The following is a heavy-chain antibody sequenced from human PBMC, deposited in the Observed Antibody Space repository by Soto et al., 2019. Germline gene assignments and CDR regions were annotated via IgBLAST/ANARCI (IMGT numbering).Heavy chain of an antibody. D-gene: IGHD3-3*01. CDR3: ASTYYDFWSGYYHYYGMDV. V-gene: IGHV3-30-3*01. CDR2: ISYDGSNK. Sequence: GGSLRLSCAASGFTFSSYAMHWVRQAPGKGLEWVAVISYDGSNKYYVDSVKGRFTISRDNSKNTLYLQMNSLRAEDTAVYYCASTYYDFWSGYYHYYGMDVWGQGTTVTVSS. CDR1: GFTFSSYA. J-gene: IGHJ6*02.